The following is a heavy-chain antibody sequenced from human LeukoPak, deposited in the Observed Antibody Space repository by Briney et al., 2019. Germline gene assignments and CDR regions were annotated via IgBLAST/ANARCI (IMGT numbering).Heavy chain of an antibody. D-gene: IGHD3-22*01. CDR2: IIPIFGTA. CDR3: AGSRLGSSGYYEGYYFDY. V-gene: IGHV1-69*13. J-gene: IGHJ4*02. CDR1: GGTFSSYA. Sequence: ASVKVSCKASGGTFSSYAISWVRQAPGQGLEWMGGIIPIFGTANYAQKFQGRVTITADESTSTAYMELSSLRSEDTAVYYCAGSRLGSSGYYEGYYFDYWGQGTLVTVSS.